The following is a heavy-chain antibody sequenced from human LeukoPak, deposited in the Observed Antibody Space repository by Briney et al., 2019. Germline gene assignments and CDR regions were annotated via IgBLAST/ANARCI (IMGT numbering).Heavy chain of an antibody. CDR2: INPGGGDT. V-gene: IGHV1-46*02. Sequence: ASVKVSFKASGYTFNTYYIHWVRQAPGQGLEWMGLINPGGGDTSYAQNLQGRVTMTRDTSTSTVYLEPSNLRSEDTAVYYCARGPRGQRFDYWGQGTLVTVSS. D-gene: IGHD1-1*01. CDR3: ARGPRGQRFDY. J-gene: IGHJ4*02. CDR1: GYTFNTYY.